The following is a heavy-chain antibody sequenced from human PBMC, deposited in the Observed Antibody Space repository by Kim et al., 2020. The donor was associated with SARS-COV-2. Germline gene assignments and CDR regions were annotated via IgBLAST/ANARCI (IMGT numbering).Heavy chain of an antibody. CDR1: GFTFSSYG. CDR2: ISYDGSNK. J-gene: IGHJ4*02. CDR3: AKDRYSTWLSSSSDKLGDY. V-gene: IGHV3-30*18. Sequence: GGSLRLSCAASGFTFSSYGMHWVRQAPGKGLEWVAVISYDGSNKYYADSVKGRFTISRDNSKNTLYLQMNSLRAEDTAVYYCAKDRYSTWLSSSSDKLGDYWGQGTLVTVSS. D-gene: IGHD6-6*01.